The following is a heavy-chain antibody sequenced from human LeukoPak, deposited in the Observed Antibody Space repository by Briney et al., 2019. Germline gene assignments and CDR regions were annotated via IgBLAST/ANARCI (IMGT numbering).Heavy chain of an antibody. D-gene: IGHD4-17*01. V-gene: IGHV3-23*01. CDR2: ISGSGGST. CDR1: GFPFSSYA. J-gene: IGHJ4*02. Sequence: GGSLRLSCAASGFPFSSYAMSWVRQAPGKGLEWVSAISGSGGSTYYADSVKGRFTISRDNSKNTLYLQMNSLRAEDTAVYYCAKDRDYGDFFTGYFDYWGQGTLVTVSS. CDR3: AKDRDYGDFFTGYFDY.